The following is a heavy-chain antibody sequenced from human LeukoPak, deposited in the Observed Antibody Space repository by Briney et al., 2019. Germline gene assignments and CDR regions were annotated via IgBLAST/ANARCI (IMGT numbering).Heavy chain of an antibody. CDR1: GYTFTSYY. J-gene: IGHJ3*02. CDR3: AAEGELTGDLDAFDI. V-gene: IGHV1-46*01. D-gene: IGHD7-27*01. CDR2: INPSGGST. Sequence: ASVKVSCKASGYTFTSYYMHWVRQAPGQGLEWMGIINPSGGSTSYAQKFQGRVTMTRDTSTSTVYMELSSLRSEDTAVYYCAAEGELTGDLDAFDIWGQGTMVTVSS.